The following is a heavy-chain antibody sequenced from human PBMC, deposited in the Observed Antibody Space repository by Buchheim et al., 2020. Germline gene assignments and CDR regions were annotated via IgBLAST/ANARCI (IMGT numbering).Heavy chain of an antibody. J-gene: IGHJ6*02. CDR1: GFTFSSYS. CDR2: ISRSSSYI. Sequence: EVQLVESGGGLVKPGGSLRLSCAASGFTFSSYSMNWVRQAPGMGLEWVSSISRSSSYIYYADSVKGRFTISRDNAKTSLFPQMNSLRAEDTAVYYCASRICTSCYAVRDYYYFGMDVWGQGTT. D-gene: IGHD2-2*01. V-gene: IGHV3-21*01. CDR3: ASRICTSCYAVRDYYYFGMDV.